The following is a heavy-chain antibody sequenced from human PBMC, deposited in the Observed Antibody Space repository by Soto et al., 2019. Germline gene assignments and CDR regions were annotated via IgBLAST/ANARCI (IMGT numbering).Heavy chain of an antibody. CDR2: IYHSGST. CDR1: GGSISRGGYS. Sequence: SETLSLTCAVSGGSISRGGYSWSWIRQPPGKGLEWIGYIYHSGSTYYNPSLKSRGTISVDRSKNQFSLTLNSMTAADTAVYYCARVPTPWGQGTLVTVSS. V-gene: IGHV4-30-2*01. J-gene: IGHJ5*02. CDR3: ARVPTP.